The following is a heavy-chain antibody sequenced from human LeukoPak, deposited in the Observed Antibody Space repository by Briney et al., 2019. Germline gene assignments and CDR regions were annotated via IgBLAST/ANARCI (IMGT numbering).Heavy chain of an antibody. V-gene: IGHV3-30*04. Sequence: PGGSLRLSCAASGFTFSSYAMHWVRQAPGKGREWVAVISYDGSNKYYADSVKGRFTIFRDNSKNTLYLQMNSLRAEDTAVYYCARDIPGIAVAGPIDYWGQGTLVTVSS. CDR1: GFTFSSYA. CDR3: ARDIPGIAVAGPIDY. D-gene: IGHD6-19*01. J-gene: IGHJ4*02. CDR2: ISYDGSNK.